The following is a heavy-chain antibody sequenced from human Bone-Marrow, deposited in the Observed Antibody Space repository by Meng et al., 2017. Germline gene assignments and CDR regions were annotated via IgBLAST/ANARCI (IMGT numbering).Heavy chain of an antibody. CDR2: FHHSGST. V-gene: IGHV4-4*02. J-gene: IGHJ4*02. Sequence: QVQVQRAGPAPWKPSGTLSLPCCVSSASVSSVYWWTWVRQPPGKGLEWIGEFHHSGSTTYNPSLRSRVTISVDTSKNQFSLRLTSVTAADTAVYYCAASSGWYRIDSWGQGTLITVSS. CDR3: AASSGWYRIDS. CDR1: SASVSSVYW. D-gene: IGHD6-19*01.